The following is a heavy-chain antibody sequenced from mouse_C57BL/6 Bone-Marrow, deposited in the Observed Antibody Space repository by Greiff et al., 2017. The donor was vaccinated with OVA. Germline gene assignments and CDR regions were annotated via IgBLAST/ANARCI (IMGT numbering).Heavy chain of an antibody. CDR1: GYTFSSYW. Sequence: QVHVKQPGAELVKPGASVKLSCKASGYTFSSYWMHWVKQRPGQGLEWIGMIHPNSGSTNYNEKFKSKATLTVDKSSSTAYMQLSNLTSEDSAVYYCARSRYFDVWSTGTTVTVSS. V-gene: IGHV1-64*01. J-gene: IGHJ1*03. CDR2: IHPNSGST. CDR3: ARSRYFDV.